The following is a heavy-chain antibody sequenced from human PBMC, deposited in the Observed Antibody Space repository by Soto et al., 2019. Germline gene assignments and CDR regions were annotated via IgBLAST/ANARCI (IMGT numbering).Heavy chain of an antibody. CDR1: CGSFSGYY. J-gene: IGHJ3*02. Sequence: SETLSLTCAVYCGSFSGYYWSWIRQPPGKGLEWIGEINHSGSTNYNPSLKSRVTISVDTSKNQFSLKLSSVTAADTAVYYCASGLTYDFWSGYHWDAFDIWGQGTMVTVS. CDR3: ASGLTYDFWSGYHWDAFDI. D-gene: IGHD3-3*01. V-gene: IGHV4-34*01. CDR2: INHSGST.